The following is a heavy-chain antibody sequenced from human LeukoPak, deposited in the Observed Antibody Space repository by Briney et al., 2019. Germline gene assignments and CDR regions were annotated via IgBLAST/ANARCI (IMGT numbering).Heavy chain of an antibody. CDR1: GFTFSSYA. CDR2: ISGSGGST. Sequence: GGSLRLSCAASGFTFSSYAMSWVRQAPGKGLEWVSAISGSGGSTYYADSVKGRFTISRDNSKNTLYLQMNSLGAEDTAVYYCAGFYDILTGRPIWGQGTMVTVSS. J-gene: IGHJ3*02. V-gene: IGHV3-23*01. CDR3: AGFYDILTGRPI. D-gene: IGHD3-9*01.